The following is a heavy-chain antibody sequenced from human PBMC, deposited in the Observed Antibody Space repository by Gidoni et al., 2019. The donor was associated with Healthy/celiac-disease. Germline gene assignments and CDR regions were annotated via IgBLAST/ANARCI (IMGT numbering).Heavy chain of an antibody. CDR2: INHSGST. CDR3: ARERCRVMDV. CDR1: GGSFSGYY. J-gene: IGHJ6*02. Sequence: QVQLQQWGAGLLKPSETLSLTRAVYGGSFSGYYWSWIRQPPGKGLEWIGEINHSGSTNYNPSLKSRVTISVDTSKNQFSLKLSSVTAADTAVYYCARERCRVMDVWGQGTTVTVSS. D-gene: IGHD4-17*01. V-gene: IGHV4-34*01.